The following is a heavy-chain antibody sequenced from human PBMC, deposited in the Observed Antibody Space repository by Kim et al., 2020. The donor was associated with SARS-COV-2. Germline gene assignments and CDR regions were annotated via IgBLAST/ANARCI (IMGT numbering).Heavy chain of an antibody. CDR1: GFTFSSYA. CDR3: ARWSLSFTGLDTSYYYY. D-gene: IGHD1-1*01. V-gene: IGHV3-30*04. Sequence: GGSLRLSCAASGFTFSSYAMHWVRQAPGKGLEWVAVISYDGSNKYYADSVKGRFTISRDNSKNTLYLQMNSLRAEDTAVYYCARWSLSFTGLDTSYYYY. J-gene: IGHJ6*01. CDR2: ISYDGSNK.